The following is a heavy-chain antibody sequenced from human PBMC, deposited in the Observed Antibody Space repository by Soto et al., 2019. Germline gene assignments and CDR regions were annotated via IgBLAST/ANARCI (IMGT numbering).Heavy chain of an antibody. Sequence: GGSLRLSCAASGFTFTRNSMNWVRQAPGKGLGWVLSISSITNYIYYGDSMKGRSTISRDNPKNSLYLEMNSLRAEDTAVYYCARESEDLTSNFDYWGQGTLVTVSS. CDR2: ISSITNYI. CDR3: ARESEDLTSNFDY. V-gene: IGHV3-21*06. CDR1: GFTFTRNS. J-gene: IGHJ4*02.